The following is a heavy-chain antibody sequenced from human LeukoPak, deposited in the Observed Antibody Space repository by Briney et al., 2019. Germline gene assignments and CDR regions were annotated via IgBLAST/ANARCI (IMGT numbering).Heavy chain of an antibody. Sequence: GGSLRLSCEASGFSFSSYNMDWVRQTPGKGLEWISSITTSSSYTFYADSVKGRFTISRDNARNSLYLQMNSLTAEDTAVYYCARDPYSGAYGDTYYYFMDVWGKGTTVTIS. CDR1: GFSFSSYN. J-gene: IGHJ6*03. CDR3: ARDPYSGAYGDTYYYFMDV. V-gene: IGHV3-21*01. D-gene: IGHD1-26*01. CDR2: ITTSSSYT.